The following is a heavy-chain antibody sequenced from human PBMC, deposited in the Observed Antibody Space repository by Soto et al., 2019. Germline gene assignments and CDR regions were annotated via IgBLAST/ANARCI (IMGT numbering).Heavy chain of an antibody. J-gene: IGHJ6*01. CDR2: IKRKIDGETT. V-gene: IGHV3-15*01. CDR1: GFTFSDAW. D-gene: IGHD3-10*01. Sequence: GGSLRLSCAASGFTFSDAWMTWIRQAPGKGLQCVGRIKRKIDGETTDYAAPVKGRFTISRDDSKNTLYLQMNSLKVEDKTIYYCVTDRGGGMDVWGQGSTVTVSS. CDR3: VTDRGGGMDV.